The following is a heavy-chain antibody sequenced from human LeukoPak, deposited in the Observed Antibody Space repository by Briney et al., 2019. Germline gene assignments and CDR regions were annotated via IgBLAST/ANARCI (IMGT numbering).Heavy chain of an antibody. CDR1: GYTFTGYY. D-gene: IGHD3-10*01. J-gene: IGHJ4*02. Sequence: ASVKVSCKASGYTFTGYYMHWVRQAPGQGLEWMGWINPNSGGTNYAQKFQGRVTMTRDTSISTAYMELCRLRSDDTAVYYCARVRVTMVRRVIGEFDYWGQGTLVTVSS. CDR3: ARVRVTMVRRVIGEFDY. CDR2: INPNSGGT. V-gene: IGHV1-2*02.